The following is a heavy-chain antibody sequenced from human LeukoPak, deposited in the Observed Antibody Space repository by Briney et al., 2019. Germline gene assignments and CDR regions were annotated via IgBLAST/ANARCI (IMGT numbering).Heavy chain of an antibody. CDR3: AREPNWNDEKTFDY. Sequence: YTFTSYGISWVRQAPGXGLEWXXWISAYNGNTNYAQKLQGRVTMTTDTSTSTAYMELRSLRSDDTAVYYCAREPNWNDEKTFDYWGQGTLVTVSS. CDR2: ISAYNGNT. V-gene: IGHV1-18*01. D-gene: IGHD1-1*01. J-gene: IGHJ4*02. CDR1: YTFTSYG.